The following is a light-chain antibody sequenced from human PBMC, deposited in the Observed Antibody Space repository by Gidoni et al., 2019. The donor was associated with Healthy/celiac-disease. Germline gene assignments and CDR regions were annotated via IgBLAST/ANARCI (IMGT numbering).Light chain of an antibody. CDR1: QSVSSN. CDR3: HQYNKWPPIT. Sequence: ELVMTQPPATLSVSPGERATLSCRASQSVSSNLPWYQQKPGQAPRLRIDGASTRATAIPARLSGSGSGTEFTLTISSMQSEDFAVYYCHQYNKWPPITFXXXTKLEIK. CDR2: GAS. V-gene: IGKV3-15*01. J-gene: IGKJ5*01.